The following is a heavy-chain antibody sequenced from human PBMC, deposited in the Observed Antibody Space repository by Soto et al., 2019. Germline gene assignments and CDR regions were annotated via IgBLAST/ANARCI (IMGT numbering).Heavy chain of an antibody. V-gene: IGHV1-2*02. CDR1: GYTFTSYD. Sequence: GASVKVSCKASGYTFTSYDINWVRQATGQGLEWMGWINPNSGGTNYAQKFQGRVTMTRDTSISTAYMELSRLRSDDTAVYYCAREPVEHITIFGVVYYYYGMDVWGQGTTVTVSS. CDR2: INPNSGGT. CDR3: AREPVEHITIFGVVYYYYGMDV. D-gene: IGHD3-3*01. J-gene: IGHJ6*02.